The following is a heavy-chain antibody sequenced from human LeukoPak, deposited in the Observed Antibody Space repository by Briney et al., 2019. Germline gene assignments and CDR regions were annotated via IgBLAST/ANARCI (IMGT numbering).Heavy chain of an antibody. CDR1: GFNFNIYG. Sequence: GGSLRLSCVASGFNFNIYGMCWVRQAPGKGLEWVSAISGGSATGGITHYADSVKGRFTLSRDISRNTLYLQMNSLRAEDTAVYYCARCDIPDPHMDVWGKGTTVTVSS. CDR3: ARCDIPDPHMDV. V-gene: IGHV3-23*01. J-gene: IGHJ6*03. CDR2: ISGGSATGGIT.